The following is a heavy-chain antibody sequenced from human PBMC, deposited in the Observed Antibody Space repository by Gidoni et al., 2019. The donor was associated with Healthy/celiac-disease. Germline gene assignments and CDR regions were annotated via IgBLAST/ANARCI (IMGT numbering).Heavy chain of an antibody. Sequence: EVQLVESGGGLVQPGGSLRLSCAASGFTFSSYWMSWVRQAPGKGLAWVANIKQDGSEKYYVDSVKGRFTISRDNAKNSLYLQMNSLRAEDTAVYYCASQLDDPRAFDIWGQGTMVTVSS. V-gene: IGHV3-7*03. D-gene: IGHD6-6*01. CDR1: GFTFSSYW. CDR2: IKQDGSEK. J-gene: IGHJ3*02. CDR3: ASQLDDPRAFDI.